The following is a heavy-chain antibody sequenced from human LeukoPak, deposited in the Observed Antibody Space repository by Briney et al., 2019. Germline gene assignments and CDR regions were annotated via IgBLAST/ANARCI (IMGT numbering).Heavy chain of an antibody. Sequence: SETLSLTCAVYGGSFSGFYWSWIRQSPGEGLEWIGEINHSGSTNYNPSLKSRVTISVDTSKKQFSLKLSSVTAADTAVYYCARGPPIDYYDSSGYYTNFDYWGQGTLVTVSS. J-gene: IGHJ4*02. V-gene: IGHV4-34*01. CDR3: ARGPPIDYYDSSGYYTNFDY. CDR2: INHSGST. D-gene: IGHD3-22*01. CDR1: GGSFSGFY.